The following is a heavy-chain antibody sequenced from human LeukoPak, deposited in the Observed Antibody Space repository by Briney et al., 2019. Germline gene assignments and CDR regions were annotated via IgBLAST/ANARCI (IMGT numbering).Heavy chain of an antibody. CDR3: ASYDFWSGYTFDY. J-gene: IGHJ4*02. CDR1: GGSFSGYY. D-gene: IGHD3-3*01. CDR2: INHSGST. Sequence: SETLSLTCAVYGGSFSGYYWSWIRQPPGKGLEWIGEINHSGSTNYNPSLKSRVTISVDTPKNQFSLKLSSVTAADTAVYYCASYDFWSGYTFDYWGQGTLVTVSS. V-gene: IGHV4-34*01.